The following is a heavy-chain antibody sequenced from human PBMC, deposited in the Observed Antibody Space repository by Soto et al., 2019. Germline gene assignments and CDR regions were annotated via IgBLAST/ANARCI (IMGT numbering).Heavy chain of an antibody. V-gene: IGHV4-34*01. J-gene: IGHJ6*02. Sequence: PSETLSLTCAVYGGSFSGYYWSWIRQPPGKGLEWIGEINHSGSTNYNPSLKSRVTISVDTSKNQFSLKLSSVTAADTAAYYCARGKTGSYYYYYGMDVWGQGTTVTVSS. CDR3: ARGKTGSYYYYYGMDV. CDR1: GGSFSGYY. D-gene: IGHD3-10*01. CDR2: INHSGST.